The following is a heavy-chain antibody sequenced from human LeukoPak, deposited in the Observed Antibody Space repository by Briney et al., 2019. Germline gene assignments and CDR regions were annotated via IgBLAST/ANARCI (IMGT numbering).Heavy chain of an antibody. Sequence: GASVKVSCKASGYTFTSYGISWVRQAPGQGLEWMGWISAYNGNTNYAQKLQGRVTMTTDTSTSTAYMELRSLRSDDTAVYYCARDRAYTGYCSSTSCYKYYYYYMDVWGKGTTVTVSS. J-gene: IGHJ6*03. V-gene: IGHV1-18*01. CDR1: GYTFTSYG. CDR2: ISAYNGNT. D-gene: IGHD2-2*02. CDR3: ARDRAYTGYCSSTSCYKYYYYYMDV.